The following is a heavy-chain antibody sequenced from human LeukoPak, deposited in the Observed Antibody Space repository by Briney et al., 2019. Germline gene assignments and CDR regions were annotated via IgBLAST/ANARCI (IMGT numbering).Heavy chain of an antibody. Sequence: ASVKVSCKASGYTFSSYDINWVRQATGQGLEWMGWMNPNSGNTGYAQKFQGRVTMTMNTAIRTAYTELSSLRSEDTAVYYCARAYSDSSGYYVEGFDYWGQGTLVTVSS. D-gene: IGHD3-22*01. J-gene: IGHJ4*02. CDR3: ARAYSDSSGYYVEGFDY. CDR2: MNPNSGNT. V-gene: IGHV1-8*01. CDR1: GYTFSSYD.